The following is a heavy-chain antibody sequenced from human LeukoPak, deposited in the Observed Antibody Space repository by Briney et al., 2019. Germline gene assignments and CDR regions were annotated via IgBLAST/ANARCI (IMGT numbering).Heavy chain of an antibody. Sequence: SETLSLTCTVSGGSISSYYWSWIRQPPGKGLEWIGYIYYSGSTNYNPSLKSRVTISVDTSKNQFSLKLSSVTAADTAVYYCARKSRRXXFDPWGQGXXXTXXS. CDR3: ARKSRRXXFDP. J-gene: IGHJ5*02. CDR2: IYYSGST. CDR1: GGSISSYY. V-gene: IGHV4-59*01.